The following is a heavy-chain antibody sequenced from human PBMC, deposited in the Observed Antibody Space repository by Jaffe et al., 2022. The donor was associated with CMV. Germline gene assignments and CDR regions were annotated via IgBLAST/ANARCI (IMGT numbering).Heavy chain of an antibody. CDR2: IWYDGSNK. J-gene: IGHJ4*02. V-gene: IGHV3-33*08. CDR3: ARFKQLGGFDY. D-gene: IGHD6-6*01. Sequence: QVQLVESGGGVVQPGRSLRLSCAASGFTFSSYGMHWVRQAPGKGLEWVAVIWYDGSNKYYADSVKGRFTISRDNSKNTLYLQMNSLRAEDTAVYYCARFKQLGGFDYWGQGTLVTVSS. CDR1: GFTFSSYG.